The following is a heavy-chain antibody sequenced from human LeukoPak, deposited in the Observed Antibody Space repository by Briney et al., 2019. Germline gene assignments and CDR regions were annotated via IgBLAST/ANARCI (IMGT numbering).Heavy chain of an antibody. Sequence: GGSLRLSCTASGFTFGDYVMSWFRQAPGKGLEWVSVIYSGGSTYYADSVKGRFTISRDNSKNTLYLQMNSLRAEDTAVYYCARDRPGTGFDYWGQGTLVTVSS. CDR2: IYSGGST. CDR1: GFTFGDYV. CDR3: ARDRPGTGFDY. D-gene: IGHD1-1*01. J-gene: IGHJ4*02. V-gene: IGHV3-66*01.